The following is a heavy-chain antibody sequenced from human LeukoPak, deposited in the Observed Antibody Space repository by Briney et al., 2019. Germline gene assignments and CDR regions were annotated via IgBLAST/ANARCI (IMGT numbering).Heavy chain of an antibody. V-gene: IGHV3-30-3*01. Sequence: GGSLRLSCAASGFTFSSYAMHWVRQAPGKGLEWVAVISYDGSNKYYADSVKGRFTISRDNSKNTLYLQMNSLRAEDTAVYYCAKAGVTRPEVLRFLEWLYSYDYWGQGTLVTDSS. CDR3: AKAGVTRPEVLRFLEWLYSYDY. J-gene: IGHJ4*02. CDR1: GFTFSSYA. CDR2: ISYDGSNK. D-gene: IGHD3-3*01.